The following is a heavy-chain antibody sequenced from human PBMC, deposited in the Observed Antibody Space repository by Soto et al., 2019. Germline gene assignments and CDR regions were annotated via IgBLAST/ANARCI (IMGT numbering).Heavy chain of an antibody. D-gene: IGHD4-17*01. CDR2: IVVASGRT. Sequence: SVKVSCKASGFDFGSFVIQFLRQTRGRGLDCMGWIVVASGRTNYARQFQGRVAFSRDMSSTTAYMDLYDLKSDDTAVYFCSADHPHSAIGWPVWGQGTTDTVSS. CDR1: GFDFGSFV. V-gene: IGHV1-58*02. CDR3: SADHPHSAIGWPV. J-gene: IGHJ6*02.